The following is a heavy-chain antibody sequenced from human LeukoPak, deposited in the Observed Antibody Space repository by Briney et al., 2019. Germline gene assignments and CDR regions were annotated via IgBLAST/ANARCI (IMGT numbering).Heavy chain of an antibody. CDR3: ARDYGDYGRWFDP. V-gene: IGHV4-4*02. D-gene: IGHD4-17*01. CDR2: IYHTGST. Sequence: PSETLSLTCAVSGCSISRTNWWSWVRQPPGKGLEWIGEIYHTGSTNYNPSLKSRVTISVDKSKNQFSLKLTSVTAADTAVYYCARDYGDYGRWFDPWGQGTLVTVSS. CDR1: GCSISRTNW. J-gene: IGHJ5*02.